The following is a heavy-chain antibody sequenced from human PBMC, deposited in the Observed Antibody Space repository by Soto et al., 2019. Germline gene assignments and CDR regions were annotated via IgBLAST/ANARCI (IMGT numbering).Heavy chain of an antibody. CDR1: GFTFSNAW. Sequence: PGGSLRLSCAASGFTFSNAWMNWVRQAPGKGLEWVGRIKSKTDGGTTDYAAPVKGRFTISRDDSKNTLYLRMNSLKTEDTAVYYCTTDRPSDYESWYYYYGMDVWGQGTTVTVSS. D-gene: IGHD4-17*01. CDR2: IKSKTDGGTT. CDR3: TTDRPSDYESWYYYYGMDV. J-gene: IGHJ6*02. V-gene: IGHV3-15*07.